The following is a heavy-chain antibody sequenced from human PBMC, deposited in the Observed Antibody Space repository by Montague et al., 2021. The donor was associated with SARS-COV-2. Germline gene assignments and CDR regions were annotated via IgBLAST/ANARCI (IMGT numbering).Heavy chain of an antibody. D-gene: IGHD5-24*01. V-gene: IGHV4-59*13. CDR1: GGSISSYY. Sequence: SETLSPTCTVSGGSISSYYWSWIRQPPGKGLEWIGYIYYSGSTNYNPSLKSPVTISADTSKNQFSLKLSSVTAADTAVYYCARGDVEMATIKSGGPFYHFDYWGQGTLVTVSS. J-gene: IGHJ4*02. CDR2: IYYSGST. CDR3: ARGDVEMATIKSGGPFYHFDY.